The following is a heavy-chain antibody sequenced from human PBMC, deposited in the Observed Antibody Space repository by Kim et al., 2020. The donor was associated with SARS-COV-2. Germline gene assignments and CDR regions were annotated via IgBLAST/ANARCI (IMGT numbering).Heavy chain of an antibody. Sequence: SETLSLTCTVSGGSISSGGYYWSWIRQHPGKGLEWIGYIYYSGSTYYNPSLKSRVTISVDTSKNQFSLKLSSVTAADTAVYYCARDLFRGWEVVVGDPYAFDIWGQGTMVTVSS. CDR1: GGSISSGGYY. CDR2: IYYSGST. J-gene: IGHJ3*02. V-gene: IGHV4-31*03. D-gene: IGHD3-22*01. CDR3: ARDLFRGWEVVVGDPYAFDI.